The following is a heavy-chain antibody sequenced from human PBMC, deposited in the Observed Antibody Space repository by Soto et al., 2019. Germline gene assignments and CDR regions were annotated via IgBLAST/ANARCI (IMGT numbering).Heavy chain of an antibody. CDR2: TYNRSKWYN. CDR1: GDSVSSNSAA. CDR3: ARARAYYYDSSGLYYFDY. V-gene: IGHV6-1*01. J-gene: IGHJ4*02. Sequence: SQTLSLTCAISGDSVSSNSAAWNWIRQSPSRGLEWLGRTYNRSKWYNDYAVSVKSRITINPDTSKNQFSLQLNSVTPEDTAVYYCARARAYYYDSSGLYYFDYWGQGTLVTVSS. D-gene: IGHD3-22*01.